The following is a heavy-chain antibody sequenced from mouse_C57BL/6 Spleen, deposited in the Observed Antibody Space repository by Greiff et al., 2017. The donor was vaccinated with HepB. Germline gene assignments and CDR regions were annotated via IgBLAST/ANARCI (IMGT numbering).Heavy chain of an antibody. Sequence: VQLQQSGAELVMPGASVKLSCKASGYTFTSYWMHWVKQRPGQGLEWIGEIDPSDSYTNYNQKFKGKSTLTVDKSSSTAYMQLSSLTSEDSAVCYCARPAYDGYSLFAYWGQGTLVTVSA. CDR3: ARPAYDGYSLFAY. CDR1: GYTFTSYW. V-gene: IGHV1-69*01. CDR2: IDPSDSYT. D-gene: IGHD2-3*01. J-gene: IGHJ3*01.